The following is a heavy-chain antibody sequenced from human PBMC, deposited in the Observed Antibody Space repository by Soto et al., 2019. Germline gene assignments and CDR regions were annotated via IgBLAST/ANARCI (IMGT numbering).Heavy chain of an antibody. CDR2: ISGSGGST. CDR1: GFTFSSYA. V-gene: IGHV3-23*01. Sequence: EVQLLESGGGLVQPGGSLRLSCAASGFTFSSYAMSWVRQAPGKGLEWVSAISGSGGSTYYADSVKGRFTISRDNSKNTLYLQMNSLRDEDTAVYYCAKRVRIVGATTETDYWGQGTLVTVSS. D-gene: IGHD1-26*01. J-gene: IGHJ4*02. CDR3: AKRVRIVGATTETDY.